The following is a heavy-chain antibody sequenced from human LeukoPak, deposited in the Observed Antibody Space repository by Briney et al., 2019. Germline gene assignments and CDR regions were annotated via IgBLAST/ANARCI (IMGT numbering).Heavy chain of an antibody. Sequence: GGSLRLSCAASGFTFSSYSMNWVRQAPGKGLEWVSSISSSSSYIYYADSVKGRFTISRDNAKNSLYLQMNSLRAENTAVYYCARGPDCSSTSCYNDYWGQGTLVTVSS. CDR3: ARGPDCSSTSCYNDY. V-gene: IGHV3-21*01. D-gene: IGHD2-2*02. J-gene: IGHJ4*02. CDR2: ISSSSSYI. CDR1: GFTFSSYS.